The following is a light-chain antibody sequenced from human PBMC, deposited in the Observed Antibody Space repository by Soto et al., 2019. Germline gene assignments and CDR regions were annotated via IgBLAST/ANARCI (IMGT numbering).Light chain of an antibody. CDR2: DAS. J-gene: IGKJ5*01. Sequence: LTHSPATVSLYPKERATLSCRASLNVNSYLAWYQQKPGQAPRLLIYDASNRAAGIPARFSGSGSGTDFTLTISSLEPEDFAIYYCQQRQYWPPITFGQGTRLEI. CDR3: QQRQYWPPIT. V-gene: IGKV3-11*01. CDR1: LNVNSY.